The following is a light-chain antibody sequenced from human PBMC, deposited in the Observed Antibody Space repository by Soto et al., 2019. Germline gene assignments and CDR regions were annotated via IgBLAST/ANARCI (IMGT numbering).Light chain of an antibody. Sequence: AIKMTQSPSSLSASVGDRVTITCRASQGIRNDLGWYQQKSGKAPKLLIYGASSLQSGVPSRFSGSGSGTDFTLTISSLQPEDFATYYCLHDYNYPYTFGQGTKVDI. CDR2: GAS. CDR3: LHDYNYPYT. CDR1: QGIRND. V-gene: IGKV1-6*01. J-gene: IGKJ2*01.